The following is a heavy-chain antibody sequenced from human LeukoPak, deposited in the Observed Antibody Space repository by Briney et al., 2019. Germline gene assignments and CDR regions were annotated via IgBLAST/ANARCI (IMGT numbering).Heavy chain of an antibody. J-gene: IGHJ4*02. V-gene: IGHV3-30*03. CDR2: VSSDGSNK. CDR1: GFTFSSYG. Sequence: AGSLRLSCAASGFTFSSYGIHWVRQAPGKGLEWVAVVSSDGSNKYYADSVKGRFTISRDTSKNTLYLQMNSLGTEDTAVYYCARGYSSSWLGYFDYWGQGTLVTVSS. D-gene: IGHD6-13*01. CDR3: ARGYSSSWLGYFDY.